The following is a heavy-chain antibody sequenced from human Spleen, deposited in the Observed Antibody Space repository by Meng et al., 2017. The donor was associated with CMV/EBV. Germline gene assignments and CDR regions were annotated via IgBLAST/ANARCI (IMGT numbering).Heavy chain of an antibody. CDR3: ARGYLTIGDY. Sequence: GESLKISCAASGFTFNNYAMHWVRQAPGKGLEWVALISSDGSNKYYTDSLKGRFTISRDNSKNTLYLQMNSLRVGDTAVYFCARGYLTIGDYWGQGTLVTVSS. CDR1: GFTFNNYA. J-gene: IGHJ4*02. D-gene: IGHD3-16*01. V-gene: IGHV3-30*04. CDR2: ISSDGSNK.